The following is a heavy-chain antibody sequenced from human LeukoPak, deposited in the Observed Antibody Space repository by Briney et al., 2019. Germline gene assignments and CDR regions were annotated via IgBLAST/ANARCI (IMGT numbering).Heavy chain of an antibody. D-gene: IGHD2-2*01. J-gene: IGHJ4*02. V-gene: IGHV3-7*04. CDR2: IKQDGSEK. CDR1: GLTFSNYW. Sequence: GGSLRLSCAAFGLTFSNYWMTGIRQGPGNGLEWLANIKQDGSEKYYVDSVKGRFTISRDNAKNSLYLQMNSLRAEDTAVYYCARDRRCSSTSCYYFDYWGQGTLVTVSS. CDR3: ARDRRCSSTSCYYFDY.